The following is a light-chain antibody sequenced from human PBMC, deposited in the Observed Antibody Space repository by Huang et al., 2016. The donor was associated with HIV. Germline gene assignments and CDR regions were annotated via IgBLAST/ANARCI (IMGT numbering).Light chain of an antibody. CDR3: QQYNSWPL. CDR1: QSVSSN. V-gene: IGKV3D-15*01. J-gene: IGKJ5*01. CDR2: GTS. Sequence: IIMTQSPAPLSVSPGERVTLSCRASQSVSSNLAWYQQKPGQAPRLLIYGTSTRATGIPARFSGSGSGTEFTLTISSLQSEDFALYYCQQYNSWPLFGQGTRLEMK.